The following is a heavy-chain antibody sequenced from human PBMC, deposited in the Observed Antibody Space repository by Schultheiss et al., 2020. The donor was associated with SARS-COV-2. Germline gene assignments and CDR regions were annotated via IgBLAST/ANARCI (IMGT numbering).Heavy chain of an antibody. CDR2: ISAYNGNT. J-gene: IGHJ4*02. Sequence: ASVKVSCKASGYTFTGYYMHWVRQAPGQGLEWMGWISAYNGNTNYAQKLQGRVTMTTDTSTSTAYMELRSLRSDDTAVYYCARDSRTSIAARPSFDYWGQGTLVTVSS. CDR1: GYTFTGYY. CDR3: ARDSRTSIAARPSFDY. V-gene: IGHV1-18*04. D-gene: IGHD6-6*01.